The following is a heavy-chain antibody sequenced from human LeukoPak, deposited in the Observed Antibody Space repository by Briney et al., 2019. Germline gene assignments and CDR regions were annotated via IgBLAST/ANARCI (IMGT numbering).Heavy chain of an antibody. CDR3: ARELGDYDY. D-gene: IGHD3-3*02. J-gene: IGHJ4*02. V-gene: IGHV3-11*06. Sequence: GGSLRLSCAASGFSISNYTMSWIRQAPGKGLEWVSYISSSSSYTNYADSVKGRFTISRDNAKNSLYLQMNSLRAEDTAVYYCARELGDYDYWGQGTLVTVSS. CDR2: ISSSSSYT. CDR1: GFSISNYT.